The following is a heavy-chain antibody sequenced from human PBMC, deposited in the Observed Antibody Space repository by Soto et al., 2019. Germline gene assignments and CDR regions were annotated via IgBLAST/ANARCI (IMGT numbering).Heavy chain of an antibody. D-gene: IGHD3-22*01. Sequence: SETLSLTCTVSGGSSSSGDYYWSWIRQPPGKGLEWIGYIYYSGSTYYNPSLKSRVTISVDTSKNQFSLKLSSVTAADTAVYYCARVAGYDSSGELDYWGQGTLVTVSS. CDR2: IYYSGST. CDR3: ARVAGYDSSGELDY. V-gene: IGHV4-30-4*01. J-gene: IGHJ4*02. CDR1: GGSSSSGDYY.